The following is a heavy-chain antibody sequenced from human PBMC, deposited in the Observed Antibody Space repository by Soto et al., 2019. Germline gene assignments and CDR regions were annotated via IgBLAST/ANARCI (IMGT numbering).Heavy chain of an antibody. Sequence: SVKVSCKASGGTFSSYAISWVRQAPGQGLEWMGGIIPIFGTANYAQKFQGRVTITADKSTSTAYMELSSLRSEDTAVYYCARDIVVVVAATGYYYYYGMDVWGQGTTVTVSS. CDR1: GGTFSSYA. V-gene: IGHV1-69*06. J-gene: IGHJ6*02. CDR3: ARDIVVVVAATGYYYYYGMDV. D-gene: IGHD2-15*01. CDR2: IIPIFGTA.